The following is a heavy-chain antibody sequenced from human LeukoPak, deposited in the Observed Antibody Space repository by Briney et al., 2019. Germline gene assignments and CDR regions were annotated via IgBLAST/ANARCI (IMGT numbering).Heavy chain of an antibody. J-gene: IGHJ6*02. CDR2: FDPEDGET. V-gene: IGHV1-24*01. CDR1: GYTLTELS. CDR3: ATQESIAAAGTLYYYGMDV. D-gene: IGHD6-13*01. Sequence: ASVKVSCKVSGYTLTELSMHWVRQAPGKGLEWMGGFDPEDGETIYAQKFQGRVTMTEDTSTDTAYMELSSLRSEDTAVYYCATQESIAAAGTLYYYGMDVWGQGTTVTVSS.